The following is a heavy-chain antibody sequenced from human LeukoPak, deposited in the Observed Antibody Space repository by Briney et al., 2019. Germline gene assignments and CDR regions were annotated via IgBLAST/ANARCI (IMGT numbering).Heavy chain of an antibody. V-gene: IGHV4-31*03. Sequence: PSETLSLTCTVSGGSISSDGYYWSWLRQHPGKGLEWIGYIYYSGSTYYNPSLKSRVIISVDTSKNQFSLNLNSVTAADTAVYYGARETGTTSSFDYWGQGTLVTVSS. CDR2: IYYSGST. CDR1: GGSISSDGYY. CDR3: ARETGTTSSFDY. J-gene: IGHJ4*02. D-gene: IGHD1-1*01.